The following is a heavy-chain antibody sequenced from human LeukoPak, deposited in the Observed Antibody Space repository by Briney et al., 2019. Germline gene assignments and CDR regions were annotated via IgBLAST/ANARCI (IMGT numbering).Heavy chain of an antibody. J-gene: IGHJ5*02. CDR1: GFTFSSYA. D-gene: IGHD6-13*01. V-gene: IGHV3-23*01. Sequence: GGSLRLSCAASGFTFSSYAMSWVRQAPGKGLEWVSAISGSGGSTYYADSVKGRFTISRDNSKNTLYQKMNSLRAEDTAVYYCAKEYRSPAHLQGFNWFDPWGQGTLVTVSS. CDR3: AKEYRSPAHLQGFNWFDP. CDR2: ISGSGGST.